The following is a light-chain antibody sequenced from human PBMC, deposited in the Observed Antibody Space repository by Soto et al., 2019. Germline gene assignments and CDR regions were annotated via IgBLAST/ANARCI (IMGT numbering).Light chain of an antibody. J-gene: IGKJ1*01. Sequence: DIPMTQSPSTLSASVGDRVTITCRASQSAGSWLAWDQQKPGRAPKLLISDASSLEGGVPSRFSGSGSGTEFTLTINGLQPDDFATYYCQQYSSYSVTFGPGTKVEIK. V-gene: IGKV1-5*01. CDR1: QSAGSW. CDR2: DAS. CDR3: QQYSSYSVT.